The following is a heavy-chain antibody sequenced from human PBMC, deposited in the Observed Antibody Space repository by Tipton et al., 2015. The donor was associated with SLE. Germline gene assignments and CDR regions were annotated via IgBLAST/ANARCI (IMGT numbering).Heavy chain of an antibody. J-gene: IGHJ4*02. Sequence: LRLSCAVSGYSISSGYYWGWIRQPPGKGLEWIGSIYHSGSTYYNPSLKSRVTISVDTSKNQFALKLSPVTAADTAVYYCAVGSSSGYFDYWGQGTLVTVSS. CDR1: GYSISSGYY. D-gene: IGHD6-13*01. V-gene: IGHV4-38-2*01. CDR3: AVGSSSGYFDY. CDR2: IYHSGST.